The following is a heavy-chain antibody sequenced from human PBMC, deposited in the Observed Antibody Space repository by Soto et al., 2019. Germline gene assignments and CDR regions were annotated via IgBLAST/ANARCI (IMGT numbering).Heavy chain of an antibody. CDR3: ASSITNGDILTHGDAFDI. D-gene: IGHD3-9*01. CDR2: ISAYNGNT. V-gene: IGHV1-18*01. J-gene: IGHJ3*02. CDR1: GYTFTSYG. Sequence: GASVKVSCKASGYTFTSYGISWVRQAPGQGLEWMGWISAYNGNTNYAQKLQGRVTMTTDTSTSTAYMELRSLRSDDTAVYYCASSITNGDILTHGDAFDIWGQGTMVTVSS.